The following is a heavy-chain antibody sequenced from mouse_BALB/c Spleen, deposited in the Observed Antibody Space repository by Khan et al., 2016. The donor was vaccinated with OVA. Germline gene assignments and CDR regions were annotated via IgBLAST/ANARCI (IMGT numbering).Heavy chain of an antibody. CDR1: GYSFTDFT. CDR2: INPYNGGT. D-gene: IGHD1-1*01. CDR3: ARCYYYGSNSWFGY. V-gene: IGHV1-18*01. Sequence: EVRLVESGPELVKPGTSMKISCKASGYSFTDFTMNWVKQSHGKNLEWIGLINPYNGGTNYNQKFKGKATLTVDKSSSTAYMELRSLTSEVSAVYYCARCYYYGSNSWFGYWCQGTLVTVSA. J-gene: IGHJ3*01.